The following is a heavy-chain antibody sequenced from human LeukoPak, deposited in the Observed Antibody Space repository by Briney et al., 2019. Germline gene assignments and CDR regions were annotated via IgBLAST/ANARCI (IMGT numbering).Heavy chain of an antibody. CDR1: GYTFTSYG. J-gene: IGHJ4*02. V-gene: IGHV1-18*01. D-gene: IGHD3-22*01. CDR3: ARGRYYYDSSGYPNSPLFDY. CDR2: ISAYNGNT. Sequence: ASVKVSCKASGYTFTSYGISWVRQAPGQGLEWMGWISAYNGNTNYAQKLQGRVTMTTDTSTSTAYMELRSLRSDDTAVYYCARGRYYYDSSGYPNSPLFDYWGQGTLVTVSS.